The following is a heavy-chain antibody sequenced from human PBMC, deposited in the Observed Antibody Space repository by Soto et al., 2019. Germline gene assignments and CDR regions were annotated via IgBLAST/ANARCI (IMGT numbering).Heavy chain of an antibody. CDR3: ARKRVSSSSRWFDP. V-gene: IGHV4-31*03. J-gene: IGHJ5*02. CDR1: GGSISSGGYY. CDR2: IYYSGST. D-gene: IGHD6-6*01. Sequence: SETLSLTCTVSGGSISSGGYYWSWIRQHPGKGLEWIGYIYYSGSTYYNPSLKSRVTISVDTSKNQFSLKLSSVTAADTAVYYCARKRVSSSSRWFDPWGQGTLVTVSS.